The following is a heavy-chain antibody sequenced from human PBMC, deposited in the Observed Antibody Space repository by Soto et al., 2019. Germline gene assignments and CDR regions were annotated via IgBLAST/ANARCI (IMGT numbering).Heavy chain of an antibody. D-gene: IGHD3-10*01. V-gene: IGHV1-18*01. CDR3: ASNYLYYYGSGNTNYYGMDV. J-gene: IGHJ6*02. Sequence: QVQLVQSGAEVKKPGASVKVSCKASGYTFTSYGISWVRQAPGQGLEWMGWISAYNGNTNYAQKRQGRVTITTDTSTSTAYMELRSLRSDDTAVYYCASNYLYYYGSGNTNYYGMDVWGQGTTVTVSS. CDR2: ISAYNGNT. CDR1: GYTFTSYG.